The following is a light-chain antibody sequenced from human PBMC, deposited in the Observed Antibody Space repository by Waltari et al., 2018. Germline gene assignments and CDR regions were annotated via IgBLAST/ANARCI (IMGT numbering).Light chain of an antibody. CDR3: MIWHNNAVV. CDR2: YKSDSDK. Sequence: QAVLTQPSSLSASPGASSSLTCTLRSGLNARYYRLYWYQPQPGSPPQYLLRYKSDSDKHQYSRVPRRFSGSKDASANAGILLISGLQSEDEADYYCMIWHNNAVVFGGGTTLTVL. V-gene: IGLV5-45*03. CDR1: SGLNARYYR. J-gene: IGLJ2*01.